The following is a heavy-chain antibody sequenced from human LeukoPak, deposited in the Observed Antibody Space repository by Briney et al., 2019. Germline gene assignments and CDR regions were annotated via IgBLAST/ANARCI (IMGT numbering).Heavy chain of an antibody. Sequence: GGSLRLSCAASGFTFSNYWMSWVRQAPRQGLEWVANIKEDGSEKYYVDSVKGRFTISRDNAKNSLYLQMNSLRAEDTAVYYCARTIRGYWGQGTLVTVSS. CDR2: IKEDGSEK. V-gene: IGHV3-7*01. D-gene: IGHD3-10*01. J-gene: IGHJ4*02. CDR1: GFTFSNYW. CDR3: ARTIRGY.